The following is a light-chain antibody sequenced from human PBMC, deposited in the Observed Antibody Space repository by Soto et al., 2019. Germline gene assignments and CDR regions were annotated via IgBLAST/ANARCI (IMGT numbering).Light chain of an antibody. CDR3: QQYDSSPLT. Sequence: IVLTQSPGTLSLSPGDRATLSCRASQSVSSSFLAWYQQKPGQAPRLLIYGASSRATGIPDRFSGSGSGTDFTLTISRLEPEDVAVYYCQQYDSSPLTFGGGTKVESK. CDR1: QSVSSSF. V-gene: IGKV3-20*01. J-gene: IGKJ4*01. CDR2: GAS.